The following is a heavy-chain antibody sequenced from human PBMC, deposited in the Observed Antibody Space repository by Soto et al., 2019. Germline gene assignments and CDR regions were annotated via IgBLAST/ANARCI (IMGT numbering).Heavy chain of an antibody. D-gene: IGHD4-17*01. CDR2: VFYTGTT. V-gene: IGHV4-59*01. CDR3: ARSLTVTRFDQ. CDR1: GGSMNNNY. Sequence: QVHLQESGPGLVKPSETLSLFCNGSGGSMNNNYWSWIRQAPGKGLEWIGYVFYTGTTNYNPSLKSRVTILVDTAKKQCALRLSSVTAADTAVYYCARSLTVTRFDQWGQGTRVTVS. J-gene: IGHJ4*02.